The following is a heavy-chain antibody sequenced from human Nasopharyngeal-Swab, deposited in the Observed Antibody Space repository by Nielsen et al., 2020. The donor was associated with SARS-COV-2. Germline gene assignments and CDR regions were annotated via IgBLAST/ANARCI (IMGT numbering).Heavy chain of an antibody. D-gene: IGHD3-3*01. CDR1: GFTFGDYA. CDR3: TRFDFWSGYYPDY. CDR2: IRSKAYSGTT. J-gene: IGHJ4*02. V-gene: IGHV3-49*03. Sequence: GESLKISCTASGFTFGDYAMSWFRQAPGKGLEWVGFIRSKAYSGTTEYAASVKGRFTISRDDSKSIAYLQMNSLKTEDTAVYYCTRFDFWSGYYPDYWCQGTLVTVSS.